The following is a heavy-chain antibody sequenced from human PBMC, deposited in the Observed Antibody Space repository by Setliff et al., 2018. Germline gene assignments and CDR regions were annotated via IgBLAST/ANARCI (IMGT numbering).Heavy chain of an antibody. Sequence: GGSLRLSCAASGFTFNTHAMHWVHQAPGKGLEWVAMIWADPNSNTKYYADSVKGRFSVSRDNSRNTVFLQMTGLRAEDTALYYCTRDPPGSGWSFDYWGQGALVTVSS. CDR2: IWADPNSNTK. D-gene: IGHD6-19*01. V-gene: IGHV3-33*01. J-gene: IGHJ4*02. CDR3: TRDPPGSGWSFDY. CDR1: GFTFNTHA.